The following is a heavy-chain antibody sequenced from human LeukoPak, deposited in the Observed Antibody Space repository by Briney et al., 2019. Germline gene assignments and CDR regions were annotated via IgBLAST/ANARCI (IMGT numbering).Heavy chain of an antibody. CDR2: IKQDGSEK. J-gene: IGHJ6*02. CDR3: ARAQGYCSGGSCRNYGMDV. CDR1: GFTFSSYW. Sequence: GGSLRLSCAASGFTFSSYWMSWVRQAPGKGLEWVANIKQDGSEKYYVDSVKGRFTISRDNAKNSLYLQMNSLRAEDTAVYYCARAQGYCSGGSCRNYGMDVWGQGTTVTVSS. V-gene: IGHV3-7*01. D-gene: IGHD2-15*01.